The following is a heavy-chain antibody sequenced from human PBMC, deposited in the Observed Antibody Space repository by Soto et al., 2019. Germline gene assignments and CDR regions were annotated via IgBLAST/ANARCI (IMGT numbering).Heavy chain of an antibody. J-gene: IGHJ5*02. Sequence: GGSLRLSCAASGFTFISYAMSWVRQAPGKGLEWVSAISGSGGSTYYADSVKGRFTISRDNSKNTLYLQMNSLRAEDTAVYYCAKDRSSGYYPNWYDPWGQGTLVTVSS. CDR2: ISGSGGST. CDR1: GFTFISYA. CDR3: AKDRSSGYYPNWYDP. V-gene: IGHV3-23*01. D-gene: IGHD3-22*01.